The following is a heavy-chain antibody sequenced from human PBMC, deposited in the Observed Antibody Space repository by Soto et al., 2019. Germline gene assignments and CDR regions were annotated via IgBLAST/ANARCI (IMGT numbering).Heavy chain of an antibody. CDR2: IHYSGNI. CDR1: GGSISSRTNY. V-gene: IGHV4-39*01. D-gene: IGHD1-26*01. CDR3: ARNRLVGASAWFDP. J-gene: IGHJ5*02. Sequence: PSEILSLTSTVSGGSISSRTNYWGWIRQPPGQGLEWIGTIHYSGNIYYNPSLKSRVTISVDTSKNQFSLRLSSVTAADTALYYCARNRLVGASAWFDPWGQGIVVTVSS.